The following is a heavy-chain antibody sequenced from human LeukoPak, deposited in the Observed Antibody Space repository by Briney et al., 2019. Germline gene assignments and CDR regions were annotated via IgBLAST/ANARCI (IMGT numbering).Heavy chain of an antibody. D-gene: IGHD4-17*01. Sequence: GGSLRLSCAASGFTFSSYSMNWVRQAPGKGLEWVSYISRSSSTIHYGDSVKGRFTISRDNAKNSLYLQMNSLREEDTAIYYCARGYGDPPSFDYWGQGTQATVSS. CDR1: GFTFSSYS. J-gene: IGHJ4*02. CDR2: ISRSSSTI. CDR3: ARGYGDPPSFDY. V-gene: IGHV3-48*02.